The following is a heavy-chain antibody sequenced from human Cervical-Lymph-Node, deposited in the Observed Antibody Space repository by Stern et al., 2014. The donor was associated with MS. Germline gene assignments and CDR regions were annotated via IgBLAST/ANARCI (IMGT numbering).Heavy chain of an antibody. J-gene: IGHJ4*02. V-gene: IGHV3-33*01. CDR3: AREGGSSWFQYYFDY. CDR1: GFTFSSYG. D-gene: IGHD6-13*01. Sequence: MQLVESGGGVVQPGRSLRLSCAASGFTFSSYGMHWVRQAPGKGLEWVAVIWYDGSNKYYADSVKGRFTISRDNSKNTLYLQMNSLRAEDTAVYYCAREGGSSWFQYYFDYWGQGTLVTVSS. CDR2: IWYDGSNK.